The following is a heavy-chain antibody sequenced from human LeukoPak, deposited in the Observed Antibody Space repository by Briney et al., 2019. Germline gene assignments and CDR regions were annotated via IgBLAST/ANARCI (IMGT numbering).Heavy chain of an antibody. Sequence: SETLSLTCAVYGGSFSGYYWSWIRQPPGKGLEWMGEINHSGSTNYNPSLKSRVTISVDTSKNQFSLKLSSVTAADTAVYYCARGRGSYYDSSGYYSYFDYWGQGTLVTVSS. V-gene: IGHV4-34*01. J-gene: IGHJ4*02. D-gene: IGHD3-22*01. CDR2: INHSGST. CDR1: GGSFSGYY. CDR3: ARGRGSYYDSSGYYSYFDY.